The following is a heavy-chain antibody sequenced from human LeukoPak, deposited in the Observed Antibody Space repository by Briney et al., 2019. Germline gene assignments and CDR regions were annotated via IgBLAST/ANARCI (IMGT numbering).Heavy chain of an antibody. CDR3: ARRGEWYYDSSTYRLFDY. CDR2: LRPNSAGT. J-gene: IGHJ4*02. CDR1: IYAFSGYY. D-gene: IGHD3-22*01. Sequence: ASVKVSCKTSIYAFSGYYIHWVRQAPGQGLEWMGWLRPNSAGTSYPQKFQGRVTMSRDTSISTAYMELSRLRFDDTAVYYCARRGEWYYDSSTYRLFDYWGQGTLVTVSS. V-gene: IGHV1-2*02.